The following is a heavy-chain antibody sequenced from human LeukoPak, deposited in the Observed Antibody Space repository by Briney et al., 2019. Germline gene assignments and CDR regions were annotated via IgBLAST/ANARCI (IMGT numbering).Heavy chain of an antibody. CDR2: IYNSGST. Sequence: SETLSLTCTVFGGSISSSSYYWGWIRQPPGKGLEWIGTIYNSGSTYYNPSLKSRVTISVDTSKNQFSLKLSSVTAADTAVYYCAREKNYYGSGSYNYYYYYMDVWGKGTTVTISS. V-gene: IGHV4-39*07. J-gene: IGHJ6*03. CDR1: GGSISSSSYY. D-gene: IGHD3-10*01. CDR3: AREKNYYGSGSYNYYYYYMDV.